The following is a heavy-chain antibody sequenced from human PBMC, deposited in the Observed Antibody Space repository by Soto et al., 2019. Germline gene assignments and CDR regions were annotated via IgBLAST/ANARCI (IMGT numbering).Heavy chain of an antibody. CDR2: IWYDGSNK. Sequence: GGSLRLSCAASGFTLSSYGMHWVRQAPGKGLEWVAVIWYDGSNKYYADSVKGRFTISRDNSKNTLYLQMNSPRAEDTAVYYCARGPFYYGSGSYPYYIDYWGQGTLVTVSS. D-gene: IGHD3-10*01. CDR3: ARGPFYYGSGSYPYYIDY. V-gene: IGHV3-33*01. J-gene: IGHJ4*02. CDR1: GFTLSSYG.